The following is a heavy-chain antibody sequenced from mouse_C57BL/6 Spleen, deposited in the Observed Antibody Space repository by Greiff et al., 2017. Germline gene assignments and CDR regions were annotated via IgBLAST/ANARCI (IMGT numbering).Heavy chain of an antibody. J-gene: IGHJ2*01. D-gene: IGHD1-1*01. CDR2: IDPETGGT. CDR3: TRPSYYYGSSYDGDY. V-gene: IGHV1-15*01. Sequence: VKLMESGAELVRPGASVTLSCKASGYTFTDYEMHWVKQTPVHGLEWIGAIDPETGGTAYNQKFKGKAILTADKSSSTAYMELRSLTSEDSAVYYCTRPSYYYGSSYDGDYWGQGTTRTVSS. CDR1: GYTFTDYE.